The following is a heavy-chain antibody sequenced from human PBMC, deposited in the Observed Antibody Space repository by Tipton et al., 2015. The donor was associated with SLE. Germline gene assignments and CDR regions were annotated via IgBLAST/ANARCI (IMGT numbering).Heavy chain of an antibody. Sequence: TLSLTCTVSGGSVSSGSYYWAWIRQPPGKGPEWIGTIYYSGSTYYYPSLKRRVAISVDTSKNQFSLRLNSLTSADTAVYYCARDFGNVGRFDSWGQGTLVTVSS. D-gene: IGHD1-14*01. CDR2: IYYSGST. J-gene: IGHJ5*01. V-gene: IGHV4-39*07. CDR1: GGSVSSGSYY. CDR3: ARDFGNVGRFDS.